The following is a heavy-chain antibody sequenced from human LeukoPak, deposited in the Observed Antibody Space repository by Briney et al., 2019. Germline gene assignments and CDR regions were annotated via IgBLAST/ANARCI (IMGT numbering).Heavy chain of an antibody. CDR3: AKDTVDTAMVKSPEGLGDY. D-gene: IGHD5-18*01. Sequence: PGESLTLSCAASGFTFSSYGMHWVRQAPGKGLEWVAFIRYDGSKKYYADSVKGRFTISRDNSKNTLYLQMNSLRAEDMAVYYCAKDTVDTAMVKSPEGLGDYWGQGTLVSVSS. J-gene: IGHJ4*02. CDR1: GFTFSSYG. CDR2: IRYDGSKK. V-gene: IGHV3-30*02.